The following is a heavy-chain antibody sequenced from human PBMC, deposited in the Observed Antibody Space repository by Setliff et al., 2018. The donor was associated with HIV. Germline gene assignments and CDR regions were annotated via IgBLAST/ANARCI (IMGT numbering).Heavy chain of an antibody. V-gene: IGHV4-39*07. J-gene: IGHJ3*02. CDR2: IYYSGST. Sequence: SSETLSLTCTVSGGSISSSSYYWGWIRQPPGKGLEWIGSIYYSGSTYYNPSLKSRVTILVYTSKNQFSLKLSSVTAADTAVYYCSRDYRRSFDIWGHGTMVTVS. CDR1: GGSISSSSYY. CDR3: SRDYRRSFDI.